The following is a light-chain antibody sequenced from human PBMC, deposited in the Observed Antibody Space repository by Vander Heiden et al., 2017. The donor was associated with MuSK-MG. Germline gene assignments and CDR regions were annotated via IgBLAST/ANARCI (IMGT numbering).Light chain of an antibody. V-gene: IGKV2-28*01. CDR2: LGS. CDR3: MQPLQTPRT. Sequence: DIVMTPSPLSLPVTPGEPASISCRSSQSLLHSNGYNYLDWYLQKPGQSPQLLIYLGSNRASGVPDRFSGSGSGTDFTLKISRVEAEDVGVYYCMQPLQTPRTFGQGTKLEIK. J-gene: IGKJ2*01. CDR1: QSLLHSNGYNY.